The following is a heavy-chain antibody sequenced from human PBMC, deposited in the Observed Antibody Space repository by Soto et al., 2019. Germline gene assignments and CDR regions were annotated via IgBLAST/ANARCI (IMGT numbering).Heavy chain of an antibody. D-gene: IGHD6-13*01. CDR3: ASRGIAAAARPYYFDD. CDR2: ISSSSSTI. V-gene: IGHV3-48*02. J-gene: IGHJ4*02. Sequence: ESGGGLVQPGGSLRLSCAASGFTFSSYSMNWVRQAPGKGLEWVSYISSSSSTIYYAESVKGRFTISRDNAKNSLYLQMNSLRDEDTAVYYWASRGIAAAARPYYFDDCGQGTLVTVSS. CDR1: GFTFSSYS.